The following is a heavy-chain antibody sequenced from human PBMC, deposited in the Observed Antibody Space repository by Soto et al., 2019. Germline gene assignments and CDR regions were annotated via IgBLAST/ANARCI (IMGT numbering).Heavy chain of an antibody. J-gene: IGHJ4*02. D-gene: IGHD3-22*01. V-gene: IGHV3-33*01. CDR1: GFTFSSYG. Sequence: GGSLRLSCATSGFTFSSYGMHWVRQAPGKGLEWVAVIWYDGSNKYYADSVKSRFIISRDNSKNSRSLNMNGLRAEDTSVYYCARVDYYGSSDLLCCWVQGTLVSVSS. CDR3: ARVDYYGSSDLLCC. CDR2: IWYDGSNK.